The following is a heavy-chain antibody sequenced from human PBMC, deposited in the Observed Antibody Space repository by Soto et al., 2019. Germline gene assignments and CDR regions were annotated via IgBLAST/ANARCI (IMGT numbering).Heavy chain of an antibody. Sequence: SETLSLTCTVSGGSIDRVNYYWDWIRQPPGKGLEWIGTTYYNGNAYYNPSLKSRVTMSVDTSKNQFSLKLISVTAADTAVYYCARHFVAVVIKGLGYWGQGTLVTVS. CDR1: GGSIDRVNYY. J-gene: IGHJ4*02. CDR2: TYYNGNA. CDR3: ARHFVAVVIKGLGY. V-gene: IGHV4-39*01. D-gene: IGHD3-22*01.